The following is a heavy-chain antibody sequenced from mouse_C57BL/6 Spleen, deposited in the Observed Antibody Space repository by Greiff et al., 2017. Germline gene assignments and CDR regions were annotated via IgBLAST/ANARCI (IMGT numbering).Heavy chain of an antibody. CDR1: GYTFTSYW. CDR2: IHPNSGST. D-gene: IGHD2-5*01. J-gene: IGHJ2*01. Sequence: QVQLQQPGPELVKPGASVKLSCKASGYTFTSYWMHWVKQRPGQGLEWIGMIHPNSGSTNYNAKFKSKATLTVDKSSSTAYMQLSSLTSEDSAVYYCGYYSNLRCWGQGTTLSVSS. V-gene: IGHV1-64*01. CDR3: GYYSNLRC.